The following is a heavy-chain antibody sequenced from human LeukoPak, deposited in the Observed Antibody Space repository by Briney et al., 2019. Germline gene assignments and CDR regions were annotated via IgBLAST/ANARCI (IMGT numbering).Heavy chain of an antibody. J-gene: IGHJ5*02. CDR2: MYRTGST. CDR3: AREGTYGWYNWFDP. D-gene: IGHD6-19*01. Sequence: SETLSLTCTVSGGSISSYYWSWIRQTPRKGLEWIGYMYRTGSTNYNPSLKSRVTITPDTSKNQFSLRLTSVTAADTAVYYCAREGTYGWYNWFDPWGQGTLVTVSS. CDR1: GGSISSYY. V-gene: IGHV4-59*01.